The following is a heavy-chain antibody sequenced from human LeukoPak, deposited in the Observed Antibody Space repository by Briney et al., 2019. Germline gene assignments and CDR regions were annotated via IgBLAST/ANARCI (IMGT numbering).Heavy chain of an antibody. D-gene: IGHD3-16*01. CDR3: AELGFLSHPQRLYYDYVWGENNPYYFDY. J-gene: IGHJ4*02. Sequence: QPGGSLRLSCAASGFTFSSYAMSWVRQAPGKGLECVSTISASGDRTYYADSVKGRFTISRDNSKNTLYLQMNSLRAEDTAVYYCAELGFLSHPQRLYYDYVWGENNPYYFDYWGQGTLVTVSS. V-gene: IGHV3-23*01. CDR2: ISASGDRT. CDR1: GFTFSSYA.